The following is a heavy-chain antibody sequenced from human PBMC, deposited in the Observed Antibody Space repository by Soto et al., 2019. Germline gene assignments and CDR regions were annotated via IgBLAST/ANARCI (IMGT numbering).Heavy chain of an antibody. V-gene: IGHV4-59*01. CDR3: ALGGYNYGRPFDF. D-gene: IGHD5-18*01. CDR1: GGSISNFH. Sequence: PSETLSLTCNVSGGSISNFHLSWIRQPPGKGLEWIGYIYYSGNYYNPSLTGRVSMSLDKSKNQFSLHLKSVTAADTALYFCALGGYNYGRPFDFWGQGTRVTVSS. J-gene: IGHJ4*02. CDR2: IYYSGN.